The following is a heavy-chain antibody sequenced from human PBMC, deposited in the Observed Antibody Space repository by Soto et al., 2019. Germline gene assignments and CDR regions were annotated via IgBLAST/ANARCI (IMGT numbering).Heavy chain of an antibody. CDR3: ARDVAAAGTRSYYYYGMDV. V-gene: IGHV4-31*03. Sequence: SETLSLTCTVSGGSISSGGYYWTWIRQHPGKGLEWIAYIYHSGYTFYNPSLKSRVTMSVDTSKNQFSLKLSSVTAADTAVYYCARDVAAAGTRSYYYYGMDVWGQGTTVTVSS. CDR2: IYHSGYT. CDR1: GGSISSGGYY. D-gene: IGHD6-13*01. J-gene: IGHJ6*02.